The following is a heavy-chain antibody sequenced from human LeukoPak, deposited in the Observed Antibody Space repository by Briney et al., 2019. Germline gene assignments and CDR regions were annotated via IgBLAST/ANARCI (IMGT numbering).Heavy chain of an antibody. CDR3: ARAGSFISWFDP. J-gene: IGHJ5*02. Sequence: VASVKVSCKASGGTFSSYAISWVRQAPGQGLEWMGGIIPIFGTANYAQKFQGRVTITADESTSTAYMELSSLRSEDTAVYYCARAGSFISWFDPWGQGTLVTVSS. D-gene: IGHD3-10*01. V-gene: IGHV1-69*13. CDR1: GGTFSSYA. CDR2: IIPIFGTA.